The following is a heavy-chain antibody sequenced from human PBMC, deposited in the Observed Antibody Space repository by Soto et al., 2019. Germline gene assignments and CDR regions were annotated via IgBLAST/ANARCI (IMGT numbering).Heavy chain of an antibody. J-gene: IGHJ3*02. V-gene: IGHV4-39*02. Sequence: QLQLQESGPGLVKPSETLSLTCNVSGDSVGNSIYYWGWIRQPRGKGPEWIGSFYYGGSTYYNPSLNNRVIISFYTSKTHFSLKMSSLTAADTAVYYCARRPGDIGDPVFDIGGQGTMVTVSS. CDR2: FYYGGST. CDR3: ARRPGDIGDPVFDI. CDR1: GDSVGNSIYY. D-gene: IGHD3-16*02.